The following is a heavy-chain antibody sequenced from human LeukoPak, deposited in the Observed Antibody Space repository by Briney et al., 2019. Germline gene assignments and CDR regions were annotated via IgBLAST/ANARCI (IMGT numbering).Heavy chain of an antibody. CDR1: GGSISSYY. Sequence: SETLSLTRTVSGGSISSYYWSWIRQPPGKGLEWIGYIYYSGSTNYNPSLKSRVTISVDTSKNQFSLKLSSVTAADTAVYYCARHKKIAAAGTSFDYWGQGALVTVSS. CDR3: ARHKKIAAAGTSFDY. CDR2: IYYSGST. J-gene: IGHJ4*02. D-gene: IGHD6-13*01. V-gene: IGHV4-59*08.